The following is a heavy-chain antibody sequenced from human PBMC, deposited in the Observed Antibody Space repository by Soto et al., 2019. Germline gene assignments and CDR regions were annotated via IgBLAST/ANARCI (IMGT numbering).Heavy chain of an antibody. CDR1: GFTFSSYA. J-gene: IGHJ6*02. V-gene: IGHV3-30-3*01. CDR3: ARDTQDIVVVPAAGGTYYYYYGMDV. D-gene: IGHD2-2*01. CDR2: ISYDGSNK. Sequence: QVQLVESGGGVVQPGRSLRLSCAASGFTFSSYAMHWVRQAPGKGLEWVAVISYDGSNKYYADSVKGRFTISRDNSKNTLYLQMHSLRAEDTAVYYCARDTQDIVVVPAAGGTYYYYYGMDVWGQGTTVTVSS.